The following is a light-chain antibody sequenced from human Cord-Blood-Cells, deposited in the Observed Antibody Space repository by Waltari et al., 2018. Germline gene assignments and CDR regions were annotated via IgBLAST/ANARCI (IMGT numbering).Light chain of an antibody. CDR2: EVS. CDR1: SSDVGSYNL. Sequence: QSALTQPASVSGSPGQSITISCTGTSSDVGSYNLVTWYQQHPGKAPNPMIYEVSKRPSGVSNRFSGSKSGNTASLTISGLQAEDEADYYCCSYAGSSTWVFGGGTKLTVL. CDR3: CSYAGSSTWV. J-gene: IGLJ3*02. V-gene: IGLV2-23*02.